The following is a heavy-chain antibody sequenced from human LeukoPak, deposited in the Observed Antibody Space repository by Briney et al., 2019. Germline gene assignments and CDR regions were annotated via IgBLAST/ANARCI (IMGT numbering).Heavy chain of an antibody. J-gene: IGHJ4*02. D-gene: IGHD3-22*01. CDR3: AKGDNYYDSSGYYFYYFNN. CDR1: GFTFSSYA. CDR2: ISGSGGST. V-gene: IGHV3-23*01. Sequence: PGGSLRLSCAASGFTFSSYAMSWVRQAPGKGLEWVSAISGSGGSTYYADSVKGRFTISRDNSKNTLYLQMNSLRAEDTAVYYCAKGDNYYDSSGYYFYYFNNWGQGTLVTVSS.